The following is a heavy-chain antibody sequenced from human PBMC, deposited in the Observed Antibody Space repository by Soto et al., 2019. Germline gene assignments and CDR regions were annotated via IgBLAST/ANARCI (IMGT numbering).Heavy chain of an antibody. CDR1: GLTFSTYG. Sequence: GGSLRLSCAASGLTFSTYGMNWVRQAPGKGLEWVSYISSTSSSKSYADSVKGRFTISRDNAKNSLYLQVNSLRDEDTAVYYCASLHYDFRSGYYSYFDYWGQGTLVTVSS. V-gene: IGHV3-48*02. CDR3: ASLHYDFRSGYYSYFDY. D-gene: IGHD3-3*01. J-gene: IGHJ4*02. CDR2: ISSTSSSK.